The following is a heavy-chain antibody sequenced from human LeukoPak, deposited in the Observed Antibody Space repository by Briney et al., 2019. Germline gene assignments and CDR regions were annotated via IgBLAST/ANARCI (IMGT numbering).Heavy chain of an antibody. CDR3: AKGSGYDLVDY. J-gene: IGHJ4*02. Sequence: GGSLRLSCAASGFTFTSYAMSGVSQAPGKGREWGSVITDSGGGTYYADSVKGHFTISRDNSKTTLYLQMNSLRAEDTAVYYCAKGSGYDLVDYWGQGTLVTVSS. V-gene: IGHV3-23*01. CDR1: GFTFTSYA. CDR2: ITDSGGGT. D-gene: IGHD5-12*01.